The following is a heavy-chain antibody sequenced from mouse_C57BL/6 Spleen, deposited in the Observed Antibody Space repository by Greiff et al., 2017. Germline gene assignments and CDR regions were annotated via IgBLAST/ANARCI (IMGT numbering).Heavy chain of an antibody. CDR1: GFTFSDYG. CDR2: ISSGSSTI. Sequence: DVKLVESGGGLVKPGGSLKLSCAASGFTFSDYGMHWVRQAPEKGLEWVAYISSGSSTIYYADTVKGRFTISRDNAKNTLFLQMTSLRSEDTAMYYCARGYYGSRDAMDYGGQGTSVTVSS. D-gene: IGHD1-1*01. CDR3: ARGYYGSRDAMDY. V-gene: IGHV5-17*01. J-gene: IGHJ4*01.